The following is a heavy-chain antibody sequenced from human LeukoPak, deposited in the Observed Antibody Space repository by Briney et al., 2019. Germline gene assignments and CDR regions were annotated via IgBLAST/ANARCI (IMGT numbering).Heavy chain of an antibody. CDR3: SQKAPFSPSYSQQ. CDR2: IYHSGTT. D-gene: IGHD2/OR15-2a*01. CDR1: GGSITSYY. V-gene: IGHV4-59*01. J-gene: IGHJ1*01. Sequence: SETLSLTCTVSGGSITSYYWTWIRQLPGKGLEWIGYIYHSGTTNYNPSLKSRVTISVDTSKDQFSLKMSSVTAADTAVYYCSQKAPFSPSYSQQWGQGTLVTVSS.